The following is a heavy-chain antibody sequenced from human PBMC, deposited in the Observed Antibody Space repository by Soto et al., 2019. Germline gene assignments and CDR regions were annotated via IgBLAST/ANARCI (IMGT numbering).Heavy chain of an antibody. CDR1: GFTFSSYG. CDR2: IWYDGSNK. CDR3: AREGYSSSWYVRYFDY. Sequence: VGSLRLSCAASGFTFSSYGMHWVRQAPGKGLEWVAVIWYDGSNKYYADSVKGRFTISRDNSKNTLYLQMNSLRAEDTAVYYCAREGYSSSWYVRYFDYWGQGTLVTVS. V-gene: IGHV3-33*01. D-gene: IGHD6-13*01. J-gene: IGHJ4*02.